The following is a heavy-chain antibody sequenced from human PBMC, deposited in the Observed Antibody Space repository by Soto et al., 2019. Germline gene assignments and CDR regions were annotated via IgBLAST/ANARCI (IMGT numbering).Heavy chain of an antibody. J-gene: IGHJ5*02. CDR2: IYYSGST. CDR3: ARAWDIVVVVAAPSSWFDP. D-gene: IGHD2-15*01. Sequence: SETLSLTCTVSGGSISSGVYYWSWIRQHPGKGLEWIGYIYYSGSTYYNPSLKSRVTISVDTSKNQFSLKLSSVTAADTAVYYCARAWDIVVVVAAPSSWFDPWGQGTLVTVSS. CDR1: GGSISSGVYY. V-gene: IGHV4-31*03.